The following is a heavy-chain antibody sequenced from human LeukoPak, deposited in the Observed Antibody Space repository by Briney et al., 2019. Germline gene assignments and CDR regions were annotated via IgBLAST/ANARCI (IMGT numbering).Heavy chain of an antibody. CDR1: DYTFTSYG. V-gene: IGHV1-18*01. Sequence: GASVKVSCKASDYTFTSYGISWVRQAPGQGLEWMGWISAYNGNTNYAQKLQGRVTMTRDTSISTAFMELTRLRSDDTAVYYCARDYCSSTSCLFDYWGQGTLVTVSS. CDR2: ISAYNGNT. CDR3: ARDYCSSTSCLFDY. J-gene: IGHJ4*02. D-gene: IGHD2-2*01.